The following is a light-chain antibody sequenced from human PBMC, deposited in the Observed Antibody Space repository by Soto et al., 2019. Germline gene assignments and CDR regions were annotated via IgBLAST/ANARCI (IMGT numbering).Light chain of an antibody. CDR1: QGISTW. V-gene: IGKV1-12*01. J-gene: IGKJ5*01. CDR3: QQANRLPIT. CDR2: GAS. Sequence: DIPMTQSPSSVSASVGDRVTVTCRASQGISTWLAWYQQKAGRAPELLISGASNLQSGVPSRLSGSRSGTDFNLTISSLQPVDFATYYCQQANRLPITVGQGTRLEIK.